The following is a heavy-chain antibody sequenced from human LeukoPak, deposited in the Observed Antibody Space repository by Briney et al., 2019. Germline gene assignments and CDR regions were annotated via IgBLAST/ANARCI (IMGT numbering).Heavy chain of an antibody. CDR3: ARDRINYGVDY. D-gene: IGHD4-17*01. CDR1: GGSISSRDYY. V-gene: IGHV4-30-4*01. J-gene: IGHJ4*02. Sequence: PSQTLSLTCTVSGGSISSRDYYWSWIRQPPGKGLEWIGYIYYSGSTYYNPSLKSRVTVSVDTSKNQFSLKLSSVTAADTAVYYCARDRINYGVDYWGQGTLVTVSS. CDR2: IYYSGST.